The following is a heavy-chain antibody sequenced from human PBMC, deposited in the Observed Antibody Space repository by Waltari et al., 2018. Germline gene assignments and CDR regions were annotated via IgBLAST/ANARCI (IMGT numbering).Heavy chain of an antibody. D-gene: IGHD6-13*01. CDR3: ARGETAAAYNWFDP. J-gene: IGHJ5*02. CDR1: GGSISSSSYY. CDR2: IYYSGSP. Sequence: QLQLQESGPGLVKPSETLSLTCTVSGGSISSSSYYWGWIRQPPGKGLEWIGSIYYSGSPYYNPSLKSRVTISVDTSKNQFSLKLSSVTAADTAVYYCARGETAAAYNWFDPWGQGTLVTVSS. V-gene: IGHV4-39*01.